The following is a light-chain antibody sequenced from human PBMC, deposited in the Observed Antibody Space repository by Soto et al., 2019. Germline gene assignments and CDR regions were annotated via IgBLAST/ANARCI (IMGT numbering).Light chain of an antibody. CDR3: GTWDSSLSAGPYV. Sequence: QLVLTQPASVSAAPGQKVTISCSGSSSNIGNNYVSWYQQLPGTAPKLLIYENNKRPSGIPDRFSGSKSGTSATLGITGLQTGDEADYYCGTWDSSLSAGPYVFGTGTKVTVL. CDR1: SSNIGNNY. J-gene: IGLJ1*01. CDR2: ENN. V-gene: IGLV1-51*02.